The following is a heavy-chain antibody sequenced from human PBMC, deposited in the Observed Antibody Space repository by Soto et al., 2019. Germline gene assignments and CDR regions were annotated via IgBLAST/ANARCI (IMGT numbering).Heavy chain of an antibody. V-gene: IGHV4-4*02. D-gene: IGHD3-10*02. CDR1: GGSISSSNW. CDR2: ISHSGST. J-gene: IGHJ6*02. CDR3: ASVRGGSYYAMDV. Sequence: QVQLQESGPGLVKPSGTLSLTCAVSGGSISSSNWWSWVRQPPGKGLEWIGEISHSGSTNYNPSLKSRVTISVDKSKNQFSLKLSSVTAAAPAVYYCASVRGGSYYAMDVWGQGTTVTVSS.